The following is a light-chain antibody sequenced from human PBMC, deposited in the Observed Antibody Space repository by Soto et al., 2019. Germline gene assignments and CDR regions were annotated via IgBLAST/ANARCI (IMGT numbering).Light chain of an antibody. Sequence: QSVLTQPPSLSAAPGQSVTISCSGSSSNIGNNYVSWYQQLPGTAPKLIIYENSKRPSGILDRFSGSKSGTSATLAITGLQTGDEADYYCGTWDSGQSAGGVFGGGTKLTVL. CDR2: ENS. J-gene: IGLJ3*02. CDR3: GTWDSGQSAGGV. CDR1: SSNIGNNY. V-gene: IGLV1-51*01.